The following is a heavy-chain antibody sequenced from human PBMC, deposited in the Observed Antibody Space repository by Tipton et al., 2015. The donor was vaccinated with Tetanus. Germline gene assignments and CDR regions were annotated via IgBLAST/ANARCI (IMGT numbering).Heavy chain of an antibody. CDR1: GFTFSSYA. D-gene: IGHD3-10*01. V-gene: IGHV3-23*01. CDR3: AMLPTDYYGSGSYLLDV. CDR2: ISGSGGST. Sequence: SLRLSCAASGFTFSSYAMSWVRQAPGKGLEWVSAISGSGGSTYYADSVKGRFTISRDNSKNTLYLQMNSLRAEDTAVYYCAMLPTDYYGSGSYLLDVWGQGTTVTVSS. J-gene: IGHJ6*02.